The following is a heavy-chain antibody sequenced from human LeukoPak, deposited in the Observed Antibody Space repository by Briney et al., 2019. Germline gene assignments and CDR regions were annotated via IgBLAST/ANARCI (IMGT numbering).Heavy chain of an antibody. J-gene: IGHJ4*02. CDR3: ARDDVVRGVITDY. D-gene: IGHD3-10*01. V-gene: IGHV3-7*01. Sequence: GGSLRLSRAASGFTFSSYWMSWVRQAPGKGLEWVANIKQDGSEKYYVDSVKGRFTISRDNAKNSLYLQMNSLRAEDTAVYYCARDDVVRGVITDYWGQGTLVTVSS. CDR2: IKQDGSEK. CDR1: GFTFSSYW.